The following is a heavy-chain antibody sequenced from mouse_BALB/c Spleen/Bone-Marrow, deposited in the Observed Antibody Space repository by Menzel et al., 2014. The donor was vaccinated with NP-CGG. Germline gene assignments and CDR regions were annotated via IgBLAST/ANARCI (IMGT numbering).Heavy chain of an antibody. CDR1: GFTFSSYA. D-gene: IGHD1-2*01. Sequence: EVMLVESGGGLVKPGGSLKLSCAASGFTFSSYAMSWVRQTPEKRLEWVASISSGGSTYYPDSVKGRFTISRDNARNILYLQMSSLRSEDTAMYYCARAGTTASAWFAYWAKGLWSLSLQ. J-gene: IGHJ3*01. CDR2: ISSGGST. V-gene: IGHV5-6-5*01. CDR3: ARAGTTASAWFAY.